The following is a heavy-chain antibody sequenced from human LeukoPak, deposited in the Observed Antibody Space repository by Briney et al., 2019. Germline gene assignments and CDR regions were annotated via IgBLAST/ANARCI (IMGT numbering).Heavy chain of an antibody. CDR1: GFTVSSNY. D-gene: IGHD1-26*01. CDR3: ARKVGARTGMDV. CDR2: IYSGGST. Sequence: GGSLRLSCAASGFTVSSNYMSWVRQAPGKGLEWVSVIYSGGSTYYADSVKGRFTISRDNSKNTLYLQMNSLRAEDTAVYYCARKVGARTGMDVWGQGTPVTVSS. J-gene: IGHJ6*02. V-gene: IGHV3-53*01.